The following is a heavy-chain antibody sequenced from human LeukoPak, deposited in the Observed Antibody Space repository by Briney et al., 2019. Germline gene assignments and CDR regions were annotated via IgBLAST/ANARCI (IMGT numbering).Heavy chain of an antibody. J-gene: IGHJ3*02. CDR2: ISPIFGTA. V-gene: IGHV1-69*05. Sequence: GASVKVSCKASGGTFSSYAISWVRQAPGQGLEWMGGISPIFGTANYAQKFQGRVTITTDESTSTAYMELSSLRSEDTAVYYCARVGYGGGAFDIWGQGTMVTVSS. CDR1: GGTFSSYA. D-gene: IGHD6-13*01. CDR3: ARVGYGGGAFDI.